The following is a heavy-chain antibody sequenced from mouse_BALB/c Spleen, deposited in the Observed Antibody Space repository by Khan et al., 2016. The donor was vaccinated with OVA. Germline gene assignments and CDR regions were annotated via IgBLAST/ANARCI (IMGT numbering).Heavy chain of an antibody. CDR2: IYPGSGYT. J-gene: IGHJ3*01. V-gene: IGHV1-77*01. CDR3: ARAGYEGFAY. CDR1: GYTFTDFL. D-gene: IGHD3-2*02. Sequence: QVQLQQSGPDLVKPGASVKMSCKASGYTFTDFLISWVKQRPGQGLEWIGEIYPGSGYTYYNEKFRGKAILTSDKSSNTAYMQLNSLTSEDSAVYFCARAGYEGFAYWGQGALVTVSA.